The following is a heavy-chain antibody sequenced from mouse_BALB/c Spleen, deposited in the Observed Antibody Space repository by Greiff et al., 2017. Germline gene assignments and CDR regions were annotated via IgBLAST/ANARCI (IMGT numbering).Heavy chain of an antibody. Sequence: EVKLVESGGGLVQPKGSLKLSCAASGFTFNTYAMNWVRQAPGKGLEWVARIRSKSNNYATYYADSVKDRFTISRDDSQSMLYLQMNNLKTEDTAMYYCVRQDYGYGMFAYWGQGTLVTVSA. CDR2: IRSKSNNYAT. V-gene: IGHV10-1*02. D-gene: IGHD1-2*01. CDR1: GFTFNTYA. CDR3: VRQDYGYGMFAY. J-gene: IGHJ3*01.